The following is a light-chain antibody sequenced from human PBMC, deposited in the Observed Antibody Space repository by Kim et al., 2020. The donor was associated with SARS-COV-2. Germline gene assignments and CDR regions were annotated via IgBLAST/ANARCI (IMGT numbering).Light chain of an antibody. CDR1: SNDVGNEG. CDR3: SAWDSSLSEWV. V-gene: IGLV10-54*01. Sequence: QAGLTQPPSVSKGLGQTATVTCTGNSNDVGNEGAAWLRQRQGHPPTLLSYRNNDRPSGISERLSTSRSGDTASLTITGLQPEDEADYHCSAWDSSLSEWVFGGGTQLTVL. CDR2: RNN. J-gene: IGLJ3*02.